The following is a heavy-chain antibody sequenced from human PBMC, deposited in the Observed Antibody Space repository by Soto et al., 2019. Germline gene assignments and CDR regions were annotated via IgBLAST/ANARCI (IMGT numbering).Heavy chain of an antibody. Sequence: QVQLQESGPGLVKPSETLSLTCTVSGGSVSSYYWSWFRQPAGKGLEWIGRIYTGGSTNYNPSLTSRVTMSVDTSKNQFSLRLTSVNAADTAVYYCARANVGPPGGGSWTMPFDFWGQGTLVTVSS. V-gene: IGHV4-4*07. D-gene: IGHD2-15*01. CDR1: GGSVSSYY. CDR3: ARANVGPPGGGSWTMPFDF. J-gene: IGHJ4*02. CDR2: IYTGGST.